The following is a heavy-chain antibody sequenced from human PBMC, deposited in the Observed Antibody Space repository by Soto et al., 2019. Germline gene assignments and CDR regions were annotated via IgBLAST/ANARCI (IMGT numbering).Heavy chain of an antibody. CDR2: IIPIFGTA. CDR1: GGTFSSYA. J-gene: IGHJ6*02. Sequence: QVQLVQSGAEVKKPGSSVKVSCKASGGTFSSYAISWVRQAPGQGLEWMGGIIPIFGTANYAQKFQGRVTITADKSTSTAYMELSSLRSEDTAVYYCARSFTMVRGVTTGYYYGMDVWGQGTTVTVSS. D-gene: IGHD3-10*01. V-gene: IGHV1-69*06. CDR3: ARSFTMVRGVTTGYYYGMDV.